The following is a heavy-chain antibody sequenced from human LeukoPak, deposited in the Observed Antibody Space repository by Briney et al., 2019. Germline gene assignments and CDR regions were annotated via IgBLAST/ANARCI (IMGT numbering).Heavy chain of an antibody. J-gene: IGHJ5*02. CDR3: ARLVAAAGTNWFDP. CDR2: INTNTGSP. V-gene: IGHV7-4-1*02. CDR1: GYTFTSYA. D-gene: IGHD6-13*01. Sequence: ASVKVSCKASGYTFTSYAMNWVRQAPGQGLEWMGWINTNTGSPTYAQGFTGRFVFSLDTSVSTAYLQISSLKAEDTAVYYCARLVAAAGTNWFDPWGQGTLVTVSS.